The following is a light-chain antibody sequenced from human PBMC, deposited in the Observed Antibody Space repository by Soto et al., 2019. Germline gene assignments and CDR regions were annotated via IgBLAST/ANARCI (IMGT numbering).Light chain of an antibody. CDR3: QQYNKWPPT. J-gene: IGKJ4*01. CDR2: GAS. V-gene: IGKV3-15*01. Sequence: EIVLTQFPATLSVSPGERATLSYLASQNIFSKLSWYQQKVGQTPRLLIFGASTRATGIPARFSGSESGTEFILTINSLQSEDFALYYCQQYNKWPPTFGGGTKVDI. CDR1: QNIFSK.